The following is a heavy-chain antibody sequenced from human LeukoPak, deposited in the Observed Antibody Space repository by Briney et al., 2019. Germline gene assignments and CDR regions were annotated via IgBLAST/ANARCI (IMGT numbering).Heavy chain of an antibody. CDR3: AREWGHDTSGYFFGY. CDR2: ITPMFGTA. V-gene: IGHV1-69*01. CDR1: GGTFISYA. D-gene: IGHD3-22*01. Sequence: SVKVSCKASGGTFISYAISWVRQAPGQGLEWMGGITPMFGTANYAQKFQGRVTITADESTSTAYMELSSLRSEDTAVYYCAREWGHDTSGYFFGYWGQGTLVTVSS. J-gene: IGHJ4*02.